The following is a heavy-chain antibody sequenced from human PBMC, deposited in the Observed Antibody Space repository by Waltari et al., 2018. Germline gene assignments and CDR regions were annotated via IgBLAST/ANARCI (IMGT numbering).Heavy chain of an antibody. CDR3: AREQSMIGDY. J-gene: IGHJ4*02. Sequence: QVQLVQSGAEVKKPGASVKVSCKASGYTFTGYYMHWVRQAPGQGLEWMGWINPNSGGTNYAQKLQGMVTMTRDTSISTAYMELSRLRSDDTAVYYCAREQSMIGDYWGQGTLVTVSS. V-gene: IGHV1-2*02. D-gene: IGHD3-22*01. CDR1: GYTFTGYY. CDR2: INPNSGGT.